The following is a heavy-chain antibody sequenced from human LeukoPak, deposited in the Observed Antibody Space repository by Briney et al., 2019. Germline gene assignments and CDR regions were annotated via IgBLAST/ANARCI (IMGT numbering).Heavy chain of an antibody. Sequence: GGSLRLSCAASGFTFEDYAMHWVRQAPGKGMEWVSLISGDGGTTDYADSVKGRFTIARDNSNNSRYLQMHSLRSEDTALYYCAKDISGGGTGAFDYWGQGTLVTVSS. V-gene: IGHV3-43*02. J-gene: IGHJ4*02. CDR3: AKDISGGGTGAFDY. D-gene: IGHD1-26*01. CDR2: ISGDGGTT. CDR1: GFTFEDYA.